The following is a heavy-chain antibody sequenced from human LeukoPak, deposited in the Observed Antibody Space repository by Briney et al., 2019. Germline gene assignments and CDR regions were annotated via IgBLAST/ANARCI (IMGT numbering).Heavy chain of an antibody. Sequence: ASVKVSCKASGYTFTDYYMHWVRQAPGQGPEWMGWINPTSGGTNYAQKFQGRVTMTRDTSISTAYLELSRLRSDDTAVYYCARGSLELLGMSSWGQRTLVTVSS. V-gene: IGHV1-2*02. D-gene: IGHD1-26*01. CDR2: INPTSGGT. J-gene: IGHJ5*02. CDR3: ARGSLELLGMSS. CDR1: GYTFTDYY.